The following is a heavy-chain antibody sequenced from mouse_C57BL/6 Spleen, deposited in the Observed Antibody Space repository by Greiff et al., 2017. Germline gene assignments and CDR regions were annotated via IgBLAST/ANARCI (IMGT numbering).Heavy chain of an antibody. V-gene: IGHV3-6*01. CDR2: ISYDGSN. CDR1: GYSITSGYY. CDR3: ARDRGGYYGYFDV. Sequence: EVQRVESGPGLVKPSQSLSLTCSVTGYSITSGYYWNWIRQFPGNKLEWMGYISYDGSNNYNPSLKNRISITRDTSKNQFFLKLNSVTTEDTATYYCARDRGGYYGYFDVWGTGTTVTVSS. J-gene: IGHJ1*03. D-gene: IGHD1-1*02.